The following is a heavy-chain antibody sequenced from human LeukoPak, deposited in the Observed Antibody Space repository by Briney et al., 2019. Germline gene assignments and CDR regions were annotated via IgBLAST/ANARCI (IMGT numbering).Heavy chain of an antibody. D-gene: IGHD6-13*01. V-gene: IGHV3-23*01. CDR3: AKDGSSSSPFDY. CDR2: ISGSGGST. CDR1: GFTFSSYA. J-gene: IGHJ4*02. Sequence: GGSLKLSCAASGFTFSSYAMNWVRQAPGKGLEWVSTISGSGGSTYYAESVKGRFTISRDNSKNSLYLQTNSLRTEDTALYYCAKDGSSSSPFDYWGQGTLVTVSS.